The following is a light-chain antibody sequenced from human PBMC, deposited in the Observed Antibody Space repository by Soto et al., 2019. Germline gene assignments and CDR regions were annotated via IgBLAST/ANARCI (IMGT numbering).Light chain of an antibody. CDR1: QSVSSY. J-gene: IGKJ5*01. CDR3: QQRSNWPLIT. V-gene: IGKV3-11*01. CDR2: DAS. Sequence: EIVLTQSPATLSLSPGERATLSCRASQSVSSYLALYQQKPSQATRLLIYDASNRASRIPARFSGSGSGTDFTLTISSLEPEDFAVYYCQQRSNWPLITFGQGTRLEIK.